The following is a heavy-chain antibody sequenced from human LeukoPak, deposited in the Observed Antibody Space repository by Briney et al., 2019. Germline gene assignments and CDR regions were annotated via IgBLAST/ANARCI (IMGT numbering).Heavy chain of an antibody. D-gene: IGHD5-18*01. V-gene: IGHV3-53*01. CDR1: GFTFSSNY. CDR2: IYSGGST. CDR3: ARGYSYGNFDY. J-gene: IGHJ4*02. Sequence: GGSLRLSCAASGFTFSSNYMSWVRQAPGKGLEWVSAIYSGGSTYYADSVKGRFTISRDNSKNTLYLQMNSLRAEDTAVYYCARGYSYGNFDYWGQGTLVTVSS.